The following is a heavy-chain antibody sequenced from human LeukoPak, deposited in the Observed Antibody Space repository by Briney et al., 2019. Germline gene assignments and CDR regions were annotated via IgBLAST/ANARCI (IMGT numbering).Heavy chain of an antibody. V-gene: IGHV4-30-4*01. J-gene: IGHJ3*02. D-gene: IGHD2-8*01. Sequence: SETLSLTCTVSDGSISSGDYYWSWIRQPPGKGLEWIGYIYYSGSTYYNPSLKSRVTISVDTSKNQFSLKLSSVTAADTAVYYCASRRYCTNGVCKLDAFDIWGQGTMVTVSS. CDR2: IYYSGST. CDR1: DGSISSGDYY. CDR3: ASRRYCTNGVCKLDAFDI.